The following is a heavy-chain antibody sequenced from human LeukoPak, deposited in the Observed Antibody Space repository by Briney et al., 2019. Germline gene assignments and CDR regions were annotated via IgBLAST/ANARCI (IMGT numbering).Heavy chain of an antibody. Sequence: GGSLRLSCAASGFTFSSYSMNWVRQAPGKGLEWVSSISTSSRYIYYTDSVKGRFTISRDNAKNSLYLQMNSLRAEDRAVYYCARGGFNPLGVVSAGYYMDVWGEGTTVTVSS. J-gene: IGHJ6*03. D-gene: IGHD3-3*01. CDR2: ISTSSRYI. CDR3: ARGGFNPLGVVSAGYYMDV. V-gene: IGHV3-21*01. CDR1: GFTFSSYS.